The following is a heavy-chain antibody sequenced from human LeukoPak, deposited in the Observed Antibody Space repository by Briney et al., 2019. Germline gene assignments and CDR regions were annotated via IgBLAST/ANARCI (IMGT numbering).Heavy chain of an antibody. J-gene: IGHJ4*02. CDR3: AKDHTKRNSYGPRD. Sequence: PGGSLRLSCAASGFTFNDYAMHWVRQAPGKGLEWVSGISWNSGTIDYADSVKGRFIISRDNAKNCLYLQMNSLRAEDTALYYCAKDHTKRNSYGPRDWGQGTLVTVSS. D-gene: IGHD3-16*01. CDR1: GFTFNDYA. V-gene: IGHV3-9*01. CDR2: ISWNSGTI.